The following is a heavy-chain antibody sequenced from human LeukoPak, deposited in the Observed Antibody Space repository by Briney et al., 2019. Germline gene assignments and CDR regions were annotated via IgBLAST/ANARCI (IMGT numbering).Heavy chain of an antibody. CDR3: AREAVTRNYFDY. V-gene: IGHV3-53*01. D-gene: IGHD4-17*01. Sequence: PGGSLRLSCAASGFTVSSNYMNWVRQAPGKWLELVSVIYSGGSTYYADSVKGRFTISRDNSKNTLYLQMNSLRAEDTAVYYCAREAVTRNYFDYWGQGTLVTVSS. J-gene: IGHJ4*02. CDR1: GFTVSSNY. CDR2: IYSGGST.